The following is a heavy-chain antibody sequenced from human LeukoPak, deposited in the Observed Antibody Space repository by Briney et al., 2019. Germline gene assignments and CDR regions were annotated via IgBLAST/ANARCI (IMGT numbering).Heavy chain of an antibody. D-gene: IGHD3-9*01. CDR3: ASVGGLRYFDWGGDFDY. J-gene: IGHJ4*02. V-gene: IGHV4-31*03. Sequence: PSETLSLTCTVSGGSISSGAYYWNWIRQHPGKGLEWIGYIYYSGSTYYNPSLKSRVTISIVTSKNQFSLKLSSVTAADTAVYYCASVGGLRYFDWGGDFDYWGQGTLVTVSS. CDR2: IYYSGST. CDR1: GGSISSGAYY.